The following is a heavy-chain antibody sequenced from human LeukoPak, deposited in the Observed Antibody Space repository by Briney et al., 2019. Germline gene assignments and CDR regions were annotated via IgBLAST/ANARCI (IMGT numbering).Heavy chain of an antibody. V-gene: IGHV1-69*13. CDR2: IIPIFSTA. D-gene: IGHD5-12*01. J-gene: IGHJ4*02. CDR1: GGTFSSSA. CDR3: ARTPLRPAATTPRQLDY. Sequence: SVKVSCKACGGTFSSSAISWVRQAPGQGLEWMGGIIPIFSTADYAQKFQGRVTITADESTSTAYMELSSLRSEDTAVFYCARTPLRPAATTPRQLDYWGQGTLVTVSS.